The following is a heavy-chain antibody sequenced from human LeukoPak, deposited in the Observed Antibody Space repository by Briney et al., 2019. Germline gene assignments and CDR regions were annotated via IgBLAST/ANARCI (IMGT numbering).Heavy chain of an antibody. D-gene: IGHD5-18*01. Sequence: SETLSLTCTVSGGSISSYYWSWIRQPPGKGLEWIGYIYYSGSTNYNPSLKSRFTISVDTSKNQFSLKLSSVTAADTAVYYCARDTSKPMVTAYYYYMDVWGKGTTVTVSS. CDR2: IYYSGST. J-gene: IGHJ6*03. CDR1: GGSISSYY. CDR3: ARDTSKPMVTAYYYYMDV. V-gene: IGHV4-59*01.